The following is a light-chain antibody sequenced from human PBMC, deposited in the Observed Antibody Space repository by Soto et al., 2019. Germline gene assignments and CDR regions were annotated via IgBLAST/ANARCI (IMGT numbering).Light chain of an antibody. Sequence: ELVLTQSPATLSVSPGERATLSCRASQSIGSNYLAWYQQKPRQAPRLLIYGISARATGIPARFSGSGSGTEFTLTISSLQSEDFAVYYCQQYTNWPITFGQGTRLEIK. V-gene: IGKV3-15*01. J-gene: IGKJ5*01. CDR1: QSIGSN. CDR2: GIS. CDR3: QQYTNWPIT.